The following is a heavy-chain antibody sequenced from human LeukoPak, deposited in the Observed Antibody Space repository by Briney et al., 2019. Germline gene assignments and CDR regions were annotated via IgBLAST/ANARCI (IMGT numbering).Heavy chain of an antibody. J-gene: IGHJ4*02. CDR1: GYTFTSYA. Sequence: GASVKVSCKASGYTFTSYAIHWVRQAPGQRLEWMGWISAGNGNTKYSQNFQGRVTFISNTSATTAFMELSSLRSEDAAVYYCATDSGSGSNDYWGQGTLVTVSS. CDR2: ISAGNGNT. D-gene: IGHD1-26*01. V-gene: IGHV1-3*01. CDR3: ATDSGSGSNDY.